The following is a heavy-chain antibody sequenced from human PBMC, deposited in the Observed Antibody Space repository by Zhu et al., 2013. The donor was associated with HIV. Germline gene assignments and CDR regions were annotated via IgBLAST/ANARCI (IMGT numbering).Heavy chain of an antibody. CDR2: INPNSGGT. CDR3: ARADSSSWDPIYYYYYYMDV. CDR1: GYTFTGYY. J-gene: IGHJ6*03. D-gene: IGHD6-13*01. Sequence: VQLVQSGAEVKRPGASVKVSCKASGYTFTGYYMHWVRQAPGQGLEWMGWINPNSGGTNYAQKFQGRVTMTRDTSISTAYMELSRLRSDDTAVYYCARADSSSWDPIYYYYYYMDVWGKGTTVTVSS. V-gene: IGHV1-2*02.